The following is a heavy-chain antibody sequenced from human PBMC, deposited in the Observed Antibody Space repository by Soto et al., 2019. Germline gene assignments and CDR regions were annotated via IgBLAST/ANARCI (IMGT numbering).Heavy chain of an antibody. CDR2: INAGNGNT. V-gene: IGHV1-3*01. CDR3: AKDPGAVDY. CDR1: GYTFTSYA. D-gene: IGHD7-27*01. J-gene: IGHJ4*02. Sequence: ASVKVSCKASGYTFTSYAMHWVRQAPGQRLEWMGWINAGNGNTKYSQKFQGRFTISRDNSKNTLYLQMNSLRAEDTAVYYCAKDPGAVDYWGQGTLVTVSS.